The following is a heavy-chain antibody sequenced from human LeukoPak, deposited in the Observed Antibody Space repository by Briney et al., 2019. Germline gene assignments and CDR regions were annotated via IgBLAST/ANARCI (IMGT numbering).Heavy chain of an antibody. CDR2: IRSKVNNYAT. CDR3: ARNVYSSGWFDY. D-gene: IGHD6-19*01. Sequence: GGSLRLSCAASGFTFSGSAMHWVRQASGKGLEWVGRIRSKVNNYATAYAASVKDRFTISRDDSRNTAYLQMNSLKTEDTAVYYCARNVYSSGWFDYWGQGTLVTVSS. CDR1: GFTFSGSA. J-gene: IGHJ4*02. V-gene: IGHV3-73*01.